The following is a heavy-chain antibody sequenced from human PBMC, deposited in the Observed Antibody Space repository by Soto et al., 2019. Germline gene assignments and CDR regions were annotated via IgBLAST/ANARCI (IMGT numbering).Heavy chain of an antibody. J-gene: IGHJ6*02. CDR3: ARTLRTKWEGYYYGMDV. D-gene: IGHD1-26*01. V-gene: IGHV1-69*01. Sequence: QVQLVQSGAEVKKPGSSVKVSYKASGGTFSSYAISWVRQAPGQGLEWMGGIIPIFGTANYAQKFQGRVTITADESTSTAYMELSSLRSEDTAVYYCARTLRTKWEGYYYGMDVWGQGTTVTVSS. CDR2: IIPIFGTA. CDR1: GGTFSSYA.